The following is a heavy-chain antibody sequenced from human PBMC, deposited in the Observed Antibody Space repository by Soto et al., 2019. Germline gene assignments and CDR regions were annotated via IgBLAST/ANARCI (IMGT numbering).Heavy chain of an antibody. D-gene: IGHD5-12*01. CDR2: ISGSGGST. J-gene: IGHJ6*02. Sequence: PGGSLRLSCAASGFTFSSYAMSWVRQAPGKGLEWVSAISGSGGSTYYADSVKGRFTISRDNSKNTLYLQMNSLRAEDTAVYYCAKDGGRDGEWLRNYYGMDVWGQGTTVTVSS. V-gene: IGHV3-23*01. CDR3: AKDGGRDGEWLRNYYGMDV. CDR1: GFTFSSYA.